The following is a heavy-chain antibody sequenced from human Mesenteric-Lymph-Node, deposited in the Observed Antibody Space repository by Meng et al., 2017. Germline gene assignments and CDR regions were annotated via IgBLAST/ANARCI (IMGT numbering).Heavy chain of an antibody. CDR3: ARVRDYSSSAFLARIIYYYYCYGMDV. CDR2: IIPIFGTA. Sequence: SVKVSCKASGGTFSSYAISWVRQAPEQGLEWMGGIIPIFGTANYAQKFQGGVTITADESTSTAYMELSSLRSEDTAVYYYARVRDYSSSAFLARIIYYYYCYGMDVWGQGTTVTVSS. V-gene: IGHV1-69*13. CDR1: GGTFSSYA. J-gene: IGHJ6*02. D-gene: IGHD6-13*01.